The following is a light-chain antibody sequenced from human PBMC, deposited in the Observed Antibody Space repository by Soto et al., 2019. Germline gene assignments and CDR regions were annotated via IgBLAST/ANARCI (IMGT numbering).Light chain of an antibody. J-gene: IGLJ2*01. CDR2: EVT. CDR3: SAYVDAGTDVV. V-gene: IGLV2-8*01. CDR1: SSDVGGYNY. Sequence: QSVLTQPPSASGSPGQSVTISCTGTSSDVGGYNYVSWYQQHPGKAPKLMIYEVTKRPSGVPGRFSGSKSGNTASLTVSGLQAEDEADYSCSAYVDAGTDVVFGGGTKLTVL.